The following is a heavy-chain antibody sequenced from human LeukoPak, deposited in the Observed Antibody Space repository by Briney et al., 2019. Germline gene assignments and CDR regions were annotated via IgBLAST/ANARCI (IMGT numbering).Heavy chain of an antibody. CDR2: IYYSGST. CDR3: AREGGSLPYYFDY. CDR1: GGSISSSSYY. D-gene: IGHD1-26*01. J-gene: IGHJ4*02. Sequence: SETLSLTCTVSGGSISSSSYYWGWIRQPPGKGLEWIGSIYYSGSTYYNPSLKSRVTISVDTSKNQFSLKLSSVTAADTAVYYCAREGGSLPYYFDYWGQGTLVTVSS. V-gene: IGHV4-39*07.